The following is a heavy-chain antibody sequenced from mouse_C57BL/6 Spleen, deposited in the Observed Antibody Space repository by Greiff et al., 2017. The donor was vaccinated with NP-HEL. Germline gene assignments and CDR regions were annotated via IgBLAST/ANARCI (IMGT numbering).Heavy chain of an antibody. CDR2: IYPSDSET. V-gene: IGHV1-61*01. D-gene: IGHD1-1*01. Sequence: QVQLQQPGAELVRPGSSVKLSCKASGYTFTSYWMDWVKQRPGQGLEWIGNIYPSDSETHYNQKFKDKATLTVDKSSSTAYMQLSSLTSEDSAVYYCAREDKTTVVAHWYFDVWGTGTTVTVSS. CDR3: AREDKTTVVAHWYFDV. CDR1: GYTFTSYW. J-gene: IGHJ1*03.